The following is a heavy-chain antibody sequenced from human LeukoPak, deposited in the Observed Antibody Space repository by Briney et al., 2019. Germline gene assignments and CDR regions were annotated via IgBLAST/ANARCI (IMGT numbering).Heavy chain of an antibody. CDR3: ARGYYGSGSDYNRIDY. D-gene: IGHD3-10*01. CDR2: ISYDGSKK. CDR1: GFSFGSYA. J-gene: IGHJ4*02. Sequence: GGSRRLSCAASGFSFGSYALHWVRQAPGKGLDWVAGISYDGSKKFYTDSVKGRFTISRDTSKNTLYMQMNSLRPEDTAVYYCARGYYGSGSDYNRIDYWGQGALVTVSS. V-gene: IGHV3-30-3*01.